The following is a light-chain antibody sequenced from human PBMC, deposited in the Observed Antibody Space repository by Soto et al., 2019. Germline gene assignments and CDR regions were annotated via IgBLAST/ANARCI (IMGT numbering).Light chain of an antibody. CDR1: QSVSSN. CDR2: GAS. J-gene: IGKJ1*01. CDR3: QQYGSSGT. V-gene: IGKV3-20*01. Sequence: EIVLTQSPATLSLSPGERATLSCRASQSVSSNLAWYKQKPGQAPRLLIYGASSRATGIQDRFSGSGSGTDFTLTISRLEPEDFAVYYCQQYGSSGTFGQGTKVDIK.